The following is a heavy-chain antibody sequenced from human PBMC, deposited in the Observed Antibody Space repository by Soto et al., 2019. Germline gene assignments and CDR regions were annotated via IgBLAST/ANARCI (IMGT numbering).Heavy chain of an antibody. CDR1: GGTFSSYT. CDR2: IIPILGIA. D-gene: IGHD2-2*01. J-gene: IGHJ3*02. V-gene: IGHV1-69*02. CDR3: ARSRLVVPAAAPLAFDI. Sequence: GASVKVSCKASGGTFSSYTISWVRQAPGQGLEWMGRIIPILGIANYAQKFQGRVTITADKSTSTAYMELSSLRSEDTAVYYCARSRLVVPAAAPLAFDIWGQGTMVTVSS.